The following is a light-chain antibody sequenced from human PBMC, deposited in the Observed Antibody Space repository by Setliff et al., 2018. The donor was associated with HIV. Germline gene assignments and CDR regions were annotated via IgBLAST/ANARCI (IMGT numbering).Light chain of an antibody. CDR3: TSYRIANTWLFGGGTTTWL. CDR2: EVS. J-gene: IGLJ3*02. V-gene: IGLV2-14*01. CDR1: SSDIGDYNF. Sequence: QSVLTQPASVAGSPGQSITISCTGTSSDIGDYNFVSWYQQHPGKAPKLMIYEVSNRPSGVSNRFSGSKSGTTASLTISGLQAEDEADYYCTSYRIANTWLFGGGTTTWLFGGGT.